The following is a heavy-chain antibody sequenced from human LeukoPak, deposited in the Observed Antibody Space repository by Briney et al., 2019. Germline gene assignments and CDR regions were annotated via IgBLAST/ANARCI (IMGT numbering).Heavy chain of an antibody. Sequence: GGSLRLSCAASGFTFSSYAMHWVRQAPGKGLEWVAVISYDGSNKYYADSVKGRFTISRDNSKNTLYLQMNSLRAEDTAVYYCARDGGIFGVVYNWFDPWGQGTLVTVSP. CDR2: ISYDGSNK. J-gene: IGHJ5*02. V-gene: IGHV3-30-3*01. CDR3: ARDGGIFGVVYNWFDP. D-gene: IGHD3-3*01. CDR1: GFTFSSYA.